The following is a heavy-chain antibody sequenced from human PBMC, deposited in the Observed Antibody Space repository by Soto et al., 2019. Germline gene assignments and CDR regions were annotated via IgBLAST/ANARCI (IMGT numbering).Heavy chain of an antibody. D-gene: IGHD4-4*01. V-gene: IGHV4-31*03. Sequence: PSETLSLTCTVSGGSISSGGYYWSWIRQHPGKGLEWIGYIYYSGSTYYNPSLKSRVTISVDTSKNQFSLKLSSVTAADTAVYYCAIDRRLQPYNWFDPWGQGTLVTVSS. J-gene: IGHJ5*02. CDR2: IYYSGST. CDR3: AIDRRLQPYNWFDP. CDR1: GGSISSGGYY.